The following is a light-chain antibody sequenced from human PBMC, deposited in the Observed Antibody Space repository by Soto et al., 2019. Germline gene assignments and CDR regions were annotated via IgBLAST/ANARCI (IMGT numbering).Light chain of an antibody. CDR3: MNGTYCPWT. CDR2: QVS. Sequence: DVVMTQSPLSLPVTLGQPASISCRSSQSLVHSSGNTYLNWFLQRPGHSPRRLIYQVSNRDSGAQDRFSGSGSRIDFSLKISRVEADDAGVYYCMNGTYCPWTFGQGSRVEVE. V-gene: IGKV2-30*02. J-gene: IGKJ1*01. CDR1: QSLVHSSGNTY.